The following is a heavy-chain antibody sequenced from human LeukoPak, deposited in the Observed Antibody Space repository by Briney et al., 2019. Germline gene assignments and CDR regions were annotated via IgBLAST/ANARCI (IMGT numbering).Heavy chain of an antibody. D-gene: IGHD3-9*01. CDR1: GGSFSGYY. CDR2: INHSGST. J-gene: IGHJ6*02. V-gene: IGHV4-34*01. Sequence: SETLSLTCAVYGGSFSGYYWSWIRQPPGKGLEWIGEINHSGSTNYNPSLKSRVTISVDTSKNQFSLKLSSVTAADTAVYYCAGMNVLRYFDWPPGPYYYGMDVWGQGTTVTVSS. CDR3: AGMNVLRYFDWPPGPYYYGMDV.